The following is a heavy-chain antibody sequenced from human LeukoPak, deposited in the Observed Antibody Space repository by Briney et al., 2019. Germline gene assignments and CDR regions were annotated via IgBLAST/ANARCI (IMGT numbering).Heavy chain of an antibody. J-gene: IGHJ4*02. CDR1: GYTLTAYN. V-gene: IGHV1-2*02. Sequence: EASVKVSCKPSGYTLTAYNIHWVRQAPGQGREWIGWMNPNIGDTNYAQNFQARVTMPRDTSISTAYMELSSLRADDTAVYFYLRGGGRSYCDYWGQGTPVTVPS. CDR3: LRGGGRSYCDY. D-gene: IGHD2-15*01. CDR2: MNPNIGDT.